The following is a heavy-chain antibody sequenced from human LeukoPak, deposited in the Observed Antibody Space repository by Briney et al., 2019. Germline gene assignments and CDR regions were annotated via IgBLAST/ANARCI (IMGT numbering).Heavy chain of an antibody. CDR1: GSTFSSYG. J-gene: IGHJ6*03. D-gene: IGHD3-9*01. Sequence: GGPLRLSCPASGSTFSSYGMNWVRQAPGKGQEWVAVISYDGTNKYYGDSVKGRFTISRDNSENTLYLQVNSLRAKDTALYYCAKGPDKSYYFYYMDVWGKGTTVTVSS. V-gene: IGHV3-30*18. CDR2: ISYDGTNK. CDR3: AKGPDKSYYFYYMDV.